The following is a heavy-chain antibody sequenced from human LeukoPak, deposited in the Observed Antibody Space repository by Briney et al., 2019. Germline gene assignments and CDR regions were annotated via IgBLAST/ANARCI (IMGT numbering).Heavy chain of an antibody. V-gene: IGHV3-9*01. D-gene: IGHD3-22*01. CDR2: ISRNSGII. Sequence: PGRSLRLSCAASGFTFDDSAMHWVRQVPGKGLEWVSGISRNSGIIDYADSVKGRFTISRDNAKNSLYLQMNNLRPDDTAFYYCAKAPPYYSDSSGYFQHWGQGTLVTVSS. J-gene: IGHJ1*01. CDR1: GFTFDDSA. CDR3: AKAPPYYSDSSGYFQH.